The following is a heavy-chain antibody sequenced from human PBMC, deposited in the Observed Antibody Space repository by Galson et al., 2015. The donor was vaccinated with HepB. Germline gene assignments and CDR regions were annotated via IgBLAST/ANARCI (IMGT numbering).Heavy chain of an antibody. CDR1: GFTFSTYS. Sequence: SLRLSCAASGFTFSTYSMNWVRQAPGKGLEWVSVISASGETTHYADSVKGRFTISRDNSKNTLYLQMSSLRAEDTAIYYCAKSLPYCTKASCYGFYYYGLDVWGQGTTVTVSS. CDR2: ISASGETT. D-gene: IGHD2-2*01. J-gene: IGHJ6*02. V-gene: IGHV3-23*01. CDR3: AKSLPYCTKASCYGFYYYGLDV.